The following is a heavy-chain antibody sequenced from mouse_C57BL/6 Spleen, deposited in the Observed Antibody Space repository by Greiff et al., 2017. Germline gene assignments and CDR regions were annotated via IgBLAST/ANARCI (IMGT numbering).Heavy chain of an antibody. V-gene: IGHV5-17*01. D-gene: IGHD1-1*02. J-gene: IGHJ2*01. CDR3: ARGGAYYFDY. CDR1: GFTFSDYG. Sequence: EVNVVESGGGLVKPGGSLKLSCAASGFTFSDYGMHWVRQAPEKGLEWVAYISSGSSTIYYADTVKGRFTISRDNATNTLFLQMTSLRSEDTAMYYCARGGAYYFDYWGQGTTLTVSS. CDR2: ISSGSSTI.